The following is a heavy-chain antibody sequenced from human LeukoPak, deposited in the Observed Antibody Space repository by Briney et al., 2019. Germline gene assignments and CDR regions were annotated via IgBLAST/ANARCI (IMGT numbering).Heavy chain of an antibody. CDR3: ARDITMVHAFDI. D-gene: IGHD3-10*01. J-gene: IGHJ3*02. CDR1: GYSFTTYW. Sequence: GESLKISCKASGYSFTTYWISWVRQMPGKGLEWMGRIDPSDSYTNYSSSFQGHVTISLDKSISTAYLQWSSLKASDTAMYYCARDITMVHAFDIWGQGTMVTVSS. V-gene: IGHV5-10-1*01. CDR2: IDPSDSYT.